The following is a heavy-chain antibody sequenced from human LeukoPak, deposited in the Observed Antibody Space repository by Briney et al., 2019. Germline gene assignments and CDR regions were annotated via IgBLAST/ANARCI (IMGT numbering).Heavy chain of an antibody. Sequence: QPGGSLRLSCAASGFTFSLYAMHWVRQAPGKGLEYVSAITSNGHSAYYANSVEGRFTISRDNSKNTLYLQMGSLRPEDMAVYYCARGRLASTTSTTYDYWGQGTLVTVSS. CDR2: ITSNGHSA. V-gene: IGHV3-64*01. D-gene: IGHD2/OR15-2a*01. J-gene: IGHJ4*02. CDR3: ARGRLASTTSTTYDY. CDR1: GFTFSLYA.